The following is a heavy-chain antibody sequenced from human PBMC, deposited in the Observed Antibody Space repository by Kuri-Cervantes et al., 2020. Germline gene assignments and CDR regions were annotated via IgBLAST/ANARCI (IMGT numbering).Heavy chain of an antibody. CDR2: IYPGDSDT. V-gene: IGHV5-51*01. CDR3: ARHSGISAGTNFYYYLDV. D-gene: IGHD6-19*01. Sequence: GGSLRLSCKGFGHSFTTHWLGWVRQMPGKGLEWMGIIYPGDSDTRYSPSFQGQVTISADKSFNTAYLQWRSLKASDTATYYCARHSGISAGTNFYYYLDVWGKGTTVTVSS. CDR1: GHSFTTHW. J-gene: IGHJ6*03.